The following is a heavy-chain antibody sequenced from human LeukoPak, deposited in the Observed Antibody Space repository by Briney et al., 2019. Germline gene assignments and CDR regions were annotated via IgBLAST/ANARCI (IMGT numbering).Heavy chain of an antibody. V-gene: IGHV4-4*07. J-gene: IGHJ5*02. CDR3: ARGMGSGWYSNWFDP. CDR1: GGSISSYY. Sequence: PSETLSLTCTVSGGSISSYYWSWIRQPAGKGLEWIGRIYTSGSTNYNPSLKSRVTMSVDTSKTQFSLKLSSVTAADTAVYYCARGMGSGWYSNWFDPWGQGTLVTVSS. CDR2: IYTSGST. D-gene: IGHD6-19*01.